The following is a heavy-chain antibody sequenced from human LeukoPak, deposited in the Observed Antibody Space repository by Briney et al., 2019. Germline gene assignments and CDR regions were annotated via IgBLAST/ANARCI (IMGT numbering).Heavy chain of an antibody. D-gene: IGHD3-3*01. V-gene: IGHV5-51*01. J-gene: IGHJ4*02. CDR3: ARQSSFTIFREYYFHY. Sequence: GESLKISFKGSGYSFKSFWIGWVRQMPGKGLEWMGIIYPGDSDTRYSPSFQGQVTISADKSISTAYLQWSSLKASDTAMCYCARQSSFTIFREYYFHYWGQGPLVTVSS. CDR2: IYPGDSDT. CDR1: GYSFKSFW.